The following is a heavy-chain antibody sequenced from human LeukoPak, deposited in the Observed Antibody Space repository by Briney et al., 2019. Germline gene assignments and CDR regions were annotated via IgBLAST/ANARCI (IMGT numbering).Heavy chain of an antibody. D-gene: IGHD2-2*01. V-gene: IGHV3-21*01. CDR3: VRGDNRDQ. CDR1: GFTFSSYA. CDR2: ISKSSALK. J-gene: IGHJ4*02. Sequence: AGRSLRLSCAASGFTFSSYAMHWVRQAPGKGLEYVSSISKSSALKYYSESVRGRFTISRDNAENSLYLDMSNLGAEDTAVYFCVRGDNRDQWGQGTLVTVSS.